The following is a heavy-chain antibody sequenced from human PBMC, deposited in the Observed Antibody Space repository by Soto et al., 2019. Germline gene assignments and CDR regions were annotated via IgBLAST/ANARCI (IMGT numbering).Heavy chain of an antibody. CDR2: ISAYNGNT. Sequence: QVQLVQSGAEVKKPGASVQVSCKASGYTFNRYGITWVRQAPGQGREWMGWISAYNGNTNYANKLQGRVTMTKDTYTSTDYMELRSLRSDDTAVYYCAREGYYGSGSADYWGQGTLVTVSS. CDR1: GYTFNRYG. J-gene: IGHJ4*02. V-gene: IGHV1-18*01. D-gene: IGHD3-10*01. CDR3: AREGYYGSGSADY.